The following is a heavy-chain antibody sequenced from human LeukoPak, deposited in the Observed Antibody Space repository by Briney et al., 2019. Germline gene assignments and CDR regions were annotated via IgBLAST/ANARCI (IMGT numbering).Heavy chain of an antibody. D-gene: IGHD3-10*01. J-gene: IGHJ4*02. CDR1: GFTFSSYA. CDR2: IGTHGTTT. CDR3: ASTSEGN. Sequence: PGGSLRLSCAASGFTFSSYAMTWVRQAPGKGLEWVSSIGTHGTTTYYADSVKGRFTISRDDSKNTLYLQMNSLRAEDTAVYYCASTSEGNWGQGTLVTVSS. V-gene: IGHV3-23*01.